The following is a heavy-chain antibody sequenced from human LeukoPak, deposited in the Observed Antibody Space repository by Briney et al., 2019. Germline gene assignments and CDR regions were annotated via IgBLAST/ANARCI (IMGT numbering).Heavy chain of an antibody. Sequence: SETLSLTCAVSGASIASHSWWSWARQPPGKGLEWIGEVYHSGGANYKPSLKSRVTISVDTSRNHFSLKLTSVTAADTAVYFCAYNRNFALDNWGQGTLVTVSS. CDR1: GASIASHSW. J-gene: IGHJ4*01. CDR3: AYNRNFALDN. V-gene: IGHV4/OR15-8*01. CDR2: VYHSGGA. D-gene: IGHD1-14*01.